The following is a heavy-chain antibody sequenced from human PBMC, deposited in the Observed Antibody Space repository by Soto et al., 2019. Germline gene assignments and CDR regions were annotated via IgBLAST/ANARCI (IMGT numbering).Heavy chain of an antibody. Sequence: QVQLVESGGGVVQHGRSLRLSCAASGFTFSSYGMHWVRQAPGKGLEWVAVISYDGSNKYYADSVKGRFTISRDNSKNTLYLQMNSLRAEDTAVYYCANLVRRGSGRVGTVDVWGQGTKVTVSS. J-gene: IGHJ6*02. CDR1: GFTFSSYG. V-gene: IGHV3-30*18. CDR3: ANLVRRGSGRVGTVDV. CDR2: ISYDGSNK. D-gene: IGHD3-10*01.